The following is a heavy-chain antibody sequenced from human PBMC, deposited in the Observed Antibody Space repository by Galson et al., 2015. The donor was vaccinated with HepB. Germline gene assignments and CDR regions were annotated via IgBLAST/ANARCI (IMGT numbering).Heavy chain of an antibody. CDR3: ARDPGYCSGGTCYPTINHFDS. V-gene: IGHV1-69*13. CDR2: IIPMFGTA. J-gene: IGHJ4*02. Sequence: SVKVSCKASGGTFISYAISWVRQAPGQGLEWMGGIIPMFGTANYAHKFHGRVTITADESTSTAYMELSSLRSEDTAVYYCARDPGYCSGGTCYPTINHFDSWGQGTQVTVSS. CDR1: GGTFISYA. D-gene: IGHD2-15*01.